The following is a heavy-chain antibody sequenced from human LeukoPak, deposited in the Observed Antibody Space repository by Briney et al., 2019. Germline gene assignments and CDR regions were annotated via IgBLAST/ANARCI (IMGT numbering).Heavy chain of an antibody. CDR2: INHSGST. CDR3: ASRYDFWSGYY. V-gene: IGHV4-34*01. CDR1: GGSFSGYY. J-gene: IGHJ4*02. D-gene: IGHD3-3*01. Sequence: SETLSLTCAVYGGSFSGYYWSLIRQPPRKGLEWIGEINHSGSTNYNPSLKSRVTISVDTSKNQFSLKLSSVTAADTAVYYCASRYDFWSGYYWGQGTLVTVSS.